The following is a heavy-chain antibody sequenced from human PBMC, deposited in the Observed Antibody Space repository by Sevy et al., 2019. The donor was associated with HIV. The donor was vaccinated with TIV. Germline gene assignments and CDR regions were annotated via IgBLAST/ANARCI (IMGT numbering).Heavy chain of an antibody. Sequence: GSSLRLSCATSGFTFSSYSMHWVRQAPGKGLEWVATISYDGINKHYADSVKGRFTISRDNFKNSLSLQMNSLRAEDTAVYFCALERLSSDVAEYFQNWGQGTLVTVSS. CDR3: ALERLSSDVAEYFQN. D-gene: IGHD1-1*01. CDR1: GFTFSSYS. V-gene: IGHV3-30-3*01. CDR2: ISYDGINK. J-gene: IGHJ1*01.